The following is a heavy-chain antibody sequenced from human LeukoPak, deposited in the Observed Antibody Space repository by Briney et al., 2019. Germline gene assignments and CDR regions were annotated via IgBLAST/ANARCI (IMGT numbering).Heavy chain of an antibody. CDR3: AREIYDSSGYYDY. Sequence: PGGSLRLSCAASGFNFSSYSMNWVRQAPGKGLEWVSSISSSSSFRYYADSVKGRFTISRDNAKNSLYLQMNSLRAEDTAVYYCAREIYDSSGYYDYWGQGTLVTVSS. J-gene: IGHJ4*02. CDR1: GFNFSSYS. D-gene: IGHD3-22*01. CDR2: ISSSSSFR. V-gene: IGHV3-21*01.